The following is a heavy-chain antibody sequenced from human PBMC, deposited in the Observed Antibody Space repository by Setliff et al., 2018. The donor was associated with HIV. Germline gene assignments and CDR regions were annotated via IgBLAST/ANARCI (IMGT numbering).Heavy chain of an antibody. J-gene: IGHJ3*02. D-gene: IGHD1-26*01. CDR1: GYTFTSYA. CDR2: IIPMFGTL. CDR3: ARGHSHGYGYSGSYGPFDI. Sequence: ASVKVSCKASGYTFTSYAINWVRQAPGQGLEWMGGIIPMFGTLNFAQKFQGRVTITTDESTSTAYMELNSLRSEDTAVYYCARGHSHGYGYSGSYGPFDIWGQGTMVTV. V-gene: IGHV1-69*05.